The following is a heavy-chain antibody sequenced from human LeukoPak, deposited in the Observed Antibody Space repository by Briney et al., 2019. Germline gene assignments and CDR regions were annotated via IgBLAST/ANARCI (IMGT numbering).Heavy chain of an antibody. J-gene: IGHJ4*02. V-gene: IGHV4-61*08. CDR1: GDSVSSAGYH. CDR2: SGSP. D-gene: IGHD2-21*01. Sequence: SETLFLTCSVSGDSVSSAGYHWSWLRQAPGKGLEWIGHSGSPSYNPSLKSRVMISIDTSKNQFSLKVSTVTAADTAVYYCTTYYVGEGGRGHWGPGTLVTVSS. CDR3: TTYYVGEGGRGH.